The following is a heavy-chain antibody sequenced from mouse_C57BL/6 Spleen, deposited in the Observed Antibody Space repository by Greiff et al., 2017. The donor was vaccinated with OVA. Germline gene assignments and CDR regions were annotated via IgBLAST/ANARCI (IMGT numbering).Heavy chain of an antibody. CDR1: GYTFTSYW. CDR3: AKDYDLREFDY. D-gene: IGHD2-4*01. J-gene: IGHJ2*01. V-gene: IGHV1-55*01. Sequence: QVQLQQSGAELVKPGASVKMSCKASGYTFTSYWITRVKQRPGQGLEWIGDIYPGSGGTNYNEKFKSKATLTVDTSSSTAYMQLSSLTSEDSAVYCCAKDYDLREFDYWGQGTTLTVSS. CDR2: IYPGSGGT.